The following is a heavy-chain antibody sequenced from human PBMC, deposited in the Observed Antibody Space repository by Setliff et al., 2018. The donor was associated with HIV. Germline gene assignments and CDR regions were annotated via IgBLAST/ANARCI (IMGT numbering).Heavy chain of an antibody. V-gene: IGHV4-59*01. J-gene: IGHJ4*02. CDR3: ARDRSVPGTYRYFDY. D-gene: IGHD2-2*01. CDR1: TGSISNYY. CDR2: IYDGGRT. Sequence: ETLSLTCTVSTGSISNYYWTWIRQPPGKGLEWIGDIYDGGRTNYNPSLKSRVTVSVDTSKNQFSLKLTSVTAADTAVYYCARDRSVPGTYRYFDYWGQGTLVTVSS.